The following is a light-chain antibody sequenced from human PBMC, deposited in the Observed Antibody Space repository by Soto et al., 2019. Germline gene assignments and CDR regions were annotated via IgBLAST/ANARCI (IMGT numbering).Light chain of an antibody. CDR1: NSDVGGYNS. V-gene: IGLV2-14*01. CDR3: SSYTTNTTPYV. CDR2: DVT. J-gene: IGLJ1*01. Sequence: VLTQPASMSGSPGQSITISCTGTNSDVGGYNSVSWYQQHPGKAPKLMIYDVTNRPSGVSSRFSGSKSGNTASLTISGLQAEDEADYYCSSYTTNTTPYVFGTGTKVTVL.